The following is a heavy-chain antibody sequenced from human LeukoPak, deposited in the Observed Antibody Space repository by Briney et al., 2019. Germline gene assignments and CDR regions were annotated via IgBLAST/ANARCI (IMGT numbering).Heavy chain of an antibody. V-gene: IGHV3-13*04. CDR3: ARASGYYYGSGSYALDY. CDR1: GFTFSSYD. CDR2: IGTAGDT. D-gene: IGHD3-10*01. J-gene: IGHJ4*02. Sequence: PGGSLRLSCAASGFTFSSYDMHWVRQATGKGLEWVSAIGTAGDTYYPRSVKGRFTISRENAKNSLYLQMNSLRAGDTAVYYCARASGYYYGSGSYALDYWGQGTLVTV.